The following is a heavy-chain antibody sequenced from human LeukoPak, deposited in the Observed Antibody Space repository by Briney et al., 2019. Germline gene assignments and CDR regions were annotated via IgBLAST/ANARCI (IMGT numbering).Heavy chain of an antibody. J-gene: IGHJ4*02. D-gene: IGHD3-9*01. V-gene: IGHV3-23*01. Sequence: PGGSLRLSCAASGFTFSIYNMNWVRQAPGKGLDWVSSISGSGGSTHYADSVKGRFTISRDNSKNTLYLQMSSLSAEDTAVYYCAKMNVLTGYYTPNFDFWGQGTLVTASS. CDR2: ISGSGGST. CDR3: AKMNVLTGYYTPNFDF. CDR1: GFTFSIYN.